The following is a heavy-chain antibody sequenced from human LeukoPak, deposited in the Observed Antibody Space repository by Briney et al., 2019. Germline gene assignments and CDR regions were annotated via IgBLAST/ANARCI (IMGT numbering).Heavy chain of an antibody. J-gene: IGHJ5*02. Sequence: SVKVSCKASGGTFSGYAISWVRQAPGQGLEWMGGIIPIFGTANYAQKFQGRVTITADESTSTAYMELSSLRSEDTAVYYCARSKLLPGNWFDPWGQGTLVTVSS. CDR1: GGTFSGYA. CDR3: ARSKLLPGNWFDP. D-gene: IGHD2-15*01. V-gene: IGHV1-69*13. CDR2: IIPIFGTA.